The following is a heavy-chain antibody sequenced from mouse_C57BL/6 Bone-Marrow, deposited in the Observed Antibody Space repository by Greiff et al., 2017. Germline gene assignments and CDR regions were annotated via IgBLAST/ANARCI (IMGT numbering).Heavy chain of an antibody. V-gene: IGHV1-15*01. D-gene: IGHD2-3*01. J-gene: IGHJ2*01. CDR2: IDPETGGT. CDR1: GYTFTDYE. CDR3: TRLLNGYSYYFDY. Sequence: QVQLHQSGAELVRPGASVTLSCTASGYTFTDYEMHWVKQTPVHGLEWIGAIDPETGGTAYNQKFKGKAILTADKSSSTAYMELRSLTSEDAAVYYCTRLLNGYSYYFDYWGQGTTLTVSS.